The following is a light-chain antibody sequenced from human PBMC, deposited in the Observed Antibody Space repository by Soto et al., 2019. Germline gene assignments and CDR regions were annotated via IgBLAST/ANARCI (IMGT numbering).Light chain of an antibody. CDR2: GNS. J-gene: IGLJ1*01. Sequence: QSVLTQPPSASGAPGQRVTISRTGSSSNIGAGYDVHWYQQLPGTAPKLLIYGNSNRPSGVPDRFSGSKSGTSASLAITGLQAEDEADYYCQSYDSSLSGFYVFGTGTKVTVL. V-gene: IGLV1-40*01. CDR3: QSYDSSLSGFYV. CDR1: SSNIGAGYD.